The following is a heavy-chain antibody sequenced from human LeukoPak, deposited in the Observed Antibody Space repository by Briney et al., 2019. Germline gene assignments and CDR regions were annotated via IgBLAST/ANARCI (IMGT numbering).Heavy chain of an antibody. CDR2: INPNSGGT. J-gene: IGHJ5*02. D-gene: IGHD2-15*01. CDR3: ARGYCSGGSCRLKNWFDP. CDR1: GYTFTGYY. Sequence: ASVKVSCKASGYTFTGYYMHWVRQAPGQGLEWMGWINPNSGGTNYAQKFQGRVTMTRDTPISTAYMELSRLRSDDTAVYYCARGYCSGGSCRLKNWFDPWGQGTLVTVSS. V-gene: IGHV1-2*02.